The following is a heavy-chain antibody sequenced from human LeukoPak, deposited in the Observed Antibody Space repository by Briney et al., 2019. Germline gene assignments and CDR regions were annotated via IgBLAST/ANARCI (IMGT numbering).Heavy chain of an antibody. CDR1: GFTFSSYG. Sequence: GGSLRLSCAASGFTFSSYGMHWVRQAPGKGLEWVAFIRYDGSNKYYADSVKGRFTISRDNSKNTLYLQMNSLRAEDTAVYYCAKSGYSSSWVGYFQHWGQGTLVTVSS. CDR3: AKSGYSSSWVGYFQH. D-gene: IGHD6-13*01. J-gene: IGHJ1*01. CDR2: IRYDGSNK. V-gene: IGHV3-30*02.